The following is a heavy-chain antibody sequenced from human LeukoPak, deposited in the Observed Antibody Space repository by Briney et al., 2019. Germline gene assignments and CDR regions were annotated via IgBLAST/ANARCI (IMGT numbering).Heavy chain of an antibody. V-gene: IGHV6-1*01. CDR2: TYYRYGWYN. D-gene: IGHD2/OR15-2a*01. J-gene: IGHJ5*02. Sequence: SQTLSLTCAISGDSVSNNNAAWNWISQSPSRGLEWLGRTYYRYGWYNDYAVSVQGRISINQDTTKNQFSLQLNSVTPDDTAIYYCARDRRSFSGWFDPWGQGTLVTVSS. CDR1: GDSVSNNNAA. CDR3: ARDRRSFSGWFDP.